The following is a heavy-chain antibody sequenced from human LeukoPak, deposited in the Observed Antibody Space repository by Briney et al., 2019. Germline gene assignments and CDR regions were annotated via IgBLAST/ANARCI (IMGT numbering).Heavy chain of an antibody. J-gene: IGHJ6*02. CDR3: ARGGSGSGSYYKGYYYGMDV. Sequence: SVKVSCKASGGTFSSYAISWVRQAPGQGLEWMGRIIPILGIANYAQKFQGRVTITADKSTSTAYMELSSLRSEDTAVYYCARGGSGSGSYYKGYYYGMDVWGQGTTVTVSS. V-gene: IGHV1-69*04. D-gene: IGHD3-10*01. CDR1: GGTFSSYA. CDR2: IIPILGIA.